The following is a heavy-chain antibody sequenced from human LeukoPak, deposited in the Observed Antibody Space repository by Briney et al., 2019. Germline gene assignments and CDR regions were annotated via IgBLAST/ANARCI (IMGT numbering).Heavy chain of an antibody. Sequence: SETLSLTCTVSGGSISSSSYYWGWIRQPPGKGLEWIGSIYYSGSTYYNPSLKSRVTISVDTSKNQFSLKLSPVTAADTAVYYCARVIAVAGTLFDYWGQGTLVTVSS. CDR3: ARVIAVAGTLFDY. CDR1: GGSISSSSYY. CDR2: IYYSGST. J-gene: IGHJ4*02. V-gene: IGHV4-39*01. D-gene: IGHD6-19*01.